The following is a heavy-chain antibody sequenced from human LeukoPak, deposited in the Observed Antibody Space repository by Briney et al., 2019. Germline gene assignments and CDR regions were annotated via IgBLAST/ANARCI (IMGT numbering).Heavy chain of an antibody. CDR1: GFTFNNYA. Sequence: GGSLRLSCAASGFTFNNYAMSWVRQAPGKGLEWVSAISGSGGSTYYADSVKGRFTISRDNSKNTLYLQMNSLRAEDTAVYYCAKNLGYTYGGYYFAYGGQGTLVTVSS. V-gene: IGHV3-23*01. J-gene: IGHJ4*02. CDR3: AKNLGYTYGGYYFAY. D-gene: IGHD5-18*01. CDR2: ISGSGGST.